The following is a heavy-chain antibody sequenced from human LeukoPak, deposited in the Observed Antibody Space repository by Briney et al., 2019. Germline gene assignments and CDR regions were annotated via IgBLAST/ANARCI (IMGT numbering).Heavy chain of an antibody. D-gene: IGHD3-16*02. CDR2: INPNSGGT. CDR1: GYTFTSYY. V-gene: IGHV1-2*02. CDR3: ARVHLGGVIGGVDY. J-gene: IGHJ4*02. Sequence: ASVKVSCKASGYTFTSYYMHWVRQAPGQGLEWMGWINPNSGGTNYAQKFQGRVTMTRDTSISTAYMELSRLRSDDTAVYYCARVHLGGVIGGVDYWGQGTLVTVSS.